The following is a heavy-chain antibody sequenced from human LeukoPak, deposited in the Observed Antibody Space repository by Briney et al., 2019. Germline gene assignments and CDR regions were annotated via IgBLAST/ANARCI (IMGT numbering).Heavy chain of an antibody. Sequence: SETLSITCAVYGGSFSGYYWSWIRQPPGKGLEWIGEINHSGSTNYNPSLKSRVTISVDTSKNQFSLKLSSVTAADTAVYYCARAPYYDFWSGYYSLDYWGQGTLVTVSS. CDR3: ARAPYYDFWSGYYSLDY. CDR1: GGSFSGYY. J-gene: IGHJ4*02. CDR2: INHSGST. D-gene: IGHD3-3*01. V-gene: IGHV4-34*01.